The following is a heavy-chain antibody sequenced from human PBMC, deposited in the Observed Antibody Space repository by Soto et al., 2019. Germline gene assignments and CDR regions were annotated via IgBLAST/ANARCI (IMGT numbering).Heavy chain of an antibody. Sequence: QVHLVQSGAEVKKPGASVKVSCKASGYTFTSYGISWVRQAPGQGLEWMGWISTYSGNTNYAQKLQGRVTMTTDTSTTTAYMELRSLRSDDTAFYYCARSGSTSSWYYFDYWGQGTLVTVSS. CDR3: ARSGSTSSWYYFDY. J-gene: IGHJ4*02. CDR1: GYTFTSYG. CDR2: ISTYSGNT. D-gene: IGHD6-13*01. V-gene: IGHV1-18*01.